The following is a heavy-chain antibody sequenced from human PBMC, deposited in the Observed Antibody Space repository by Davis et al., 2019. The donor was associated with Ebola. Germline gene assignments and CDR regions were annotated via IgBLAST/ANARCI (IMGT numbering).Heavy chain of an antibody. CDR3: AKDLGEWELLGAFDI. CDR2: IRYDGSNK. V-gene: IGHV3-30*02. J-gene: IGHJ3*02. Sequence: PGGSLRLSCAASGFTFSSYGMHWVRQAPGKGLEWVAFIRYDGSNKYYADSVKGRFAISRDNSKNALYLQMNSLRAEDTAVYYCAKDLGEWELLGAFDIWGQGTMVTVSS. D-gene: IGHD1-26*01. CDR1: GFTFSSYG.